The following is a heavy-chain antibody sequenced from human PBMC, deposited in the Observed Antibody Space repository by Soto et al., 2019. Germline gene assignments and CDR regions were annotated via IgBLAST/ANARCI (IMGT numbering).Heavy chain of an antibody. Sequence: PPETLSLTCSVSARSLSNYYWTWIRQSPVKGLEWIGEIYHTGSTKYNPSLKSRVAISVDMSKNQFSLTLSSVTPADTAVYYCPTGGRGSGLYFLYYFDLWGQGTLVAVSS. CDR2: IYHTGST. D-gene: IGHD6-19*01. V-gene: IGHV4-59*01. J-gene: IGHJ4*02. CDR1: ARSLSNYY. CDR3: PTGGRGSGLYFLYYFDL.